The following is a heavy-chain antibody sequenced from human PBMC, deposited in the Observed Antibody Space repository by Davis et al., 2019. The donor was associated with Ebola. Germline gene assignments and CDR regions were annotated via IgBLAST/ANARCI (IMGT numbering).Heavy chain of an antibody. CDR3: ARMRFGDLRDDYYYYGMDV. Sequence: SETLSLTCTVSGGSISSGGYYWSWIRQHPGKGLEWIGYIYYSGSTYYNPSLKSRVTISVDTSKKQFSLKLSSVTAADMAVYYCARMRFGDLRDDYYYYGMDVWGQGTTVTVSS. J-gene: IGHJ6*02. D-gene: IGHD3-10*01. V-gene: IGHV4-31*03. CDR2: IYYSGST. CDR1: GGSISSGGYY.